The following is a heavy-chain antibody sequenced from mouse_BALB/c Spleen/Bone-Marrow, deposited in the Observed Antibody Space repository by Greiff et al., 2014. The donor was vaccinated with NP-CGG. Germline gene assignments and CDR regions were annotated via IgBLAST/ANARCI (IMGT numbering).Heavy chain of an antibody. CDR3: ARSEGIYYYGSSYALDY. CDR2: ISCYNGAT. D-gene: IGHD1-1*01. Sequence: LVKTGASVKISCKASGYSFTDYYMHWVKQTHGKSLEWIGYISCYNGATSYNQKFKGKATFTVDTSSSTAYMQFSSLTSEDSAVYYCARSEGIYYYGSSYALDYWGQGTPVTVSS. V-gene: IGHV1S34*01. CDR1: GYSFTDYY. J-gene: IGHJ4*01.